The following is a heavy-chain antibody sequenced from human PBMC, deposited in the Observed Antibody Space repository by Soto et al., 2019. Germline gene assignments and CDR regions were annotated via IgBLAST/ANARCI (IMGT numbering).Heavy chain of an antibody. J-gene: IGHJ6*03. CDR3: ATGVILWFGELSRRGGYYYYMDV. V-gene: IGHV4-34*01. D-gene: IGHD3-10*01. Sequence: QVQLQQWGAGLLKPSETLSLTCAVYGGSFSGYQWSWIRQTPGKGLEWIGEIKDSGNINYNPSLKSRLTILMDTPNKQISLKLSSVTAADTAVYYCATGVILWFGELSRRGGYYYYMDVWGTGTTVTVSS. CDR2: IKDSGNI. CDR1: GGSFSGYQ.